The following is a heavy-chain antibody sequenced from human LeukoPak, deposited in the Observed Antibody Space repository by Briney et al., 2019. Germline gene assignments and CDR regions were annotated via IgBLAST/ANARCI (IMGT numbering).Heavy chain of an antibody. J-gene: IGHJ4*02. V-gene: IGHV3-53*01. CDR3: AAGIRYCSGGSCIDY. CDR1: GFTVSSNY. Sequence: GGSLRLSCAASGFTVSSNYMSWVRQAPGKGLEWVSVIYSGGSTYYADSVKGRFTISRDNSRNTLYLQMNSLRAEDTVFFYGAAGIRYCSGGSCIDYWGQGTLVTVSS. CDR2: IYSGGST. D-gene: IGHD2-15*01.